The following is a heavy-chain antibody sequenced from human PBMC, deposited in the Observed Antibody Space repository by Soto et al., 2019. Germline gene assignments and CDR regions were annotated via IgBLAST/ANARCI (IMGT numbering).Heavy chain of an antibody. CDR2: ISAYNGNT. CDR1: GYTFTSYG. D-gene: IGHD3-22*01. CDR3: ASPPSRDYDTSGYSN. Sequence: ASVKVSCKASGYTFTSYGISWVRQAPGQGLEWMGWISAYNGNTNYAQKLQGRVTMTTDTSTSTAYLQWSSLQASDTAMYYCASPPSRDYDTSGYSNWGQGTLVTVSS. V-gene: IGHV1-18*01. J-gene: IGHJ4*02.